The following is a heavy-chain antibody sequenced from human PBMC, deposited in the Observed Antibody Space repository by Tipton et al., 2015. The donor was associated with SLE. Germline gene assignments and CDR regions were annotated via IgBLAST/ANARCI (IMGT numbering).Heavy chain of an antibody. CDR3: ARPKYYYGSGSYPYWYFDL. CDR1: GGSFSGYY. J-gene: IGHJ2*01. D-gene: IGHD3-10*01. Sequence: LRLSCAVYGGSFSGYYWSWIRQPPGKGLEWIGEINHSGSTNYNPSLKSRVTISVDTSKNQFSLKLSSVTAADTAVYYCARPKYYYGSGSYPYWYFDLWGRGTLVTVSS. V-gene: IGHV4-34*01. CDR2: INHSGST.